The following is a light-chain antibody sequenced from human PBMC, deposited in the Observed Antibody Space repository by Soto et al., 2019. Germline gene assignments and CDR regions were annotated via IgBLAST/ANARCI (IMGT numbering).Light chain of an antibody. Sequence: DIQMTQSPSTLSASVVDRSTITFRASQNINSWLAWYQQKPGKAPNLLIYDASTLESGVPSRFSGSGSGTEFTLTISSLQPEDFATYYCQQFHSFSRTFGQGTKVDI. V-gene: IGKV1-5*01. CDR2: DAS. CDR1: QNINSW. J-gene: IGKJ1*01. CDR3: QQFHSFSRT.